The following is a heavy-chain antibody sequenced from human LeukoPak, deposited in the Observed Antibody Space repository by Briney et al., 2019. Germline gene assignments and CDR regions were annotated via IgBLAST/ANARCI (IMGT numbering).Heavy chain of an antibody. Sequence: SETLSLTCEVDGASLSGYYWSWIRQAPGKGLEWIGEISHSGSTNYNPSLESRVTISVHTSKNQFSLKLDSVIGADTAVYFCARNGWGSGSYCWGQGNLVTVSS. CDR1: GASLSGYY. J-gene: IGHJ4*02. D-gene: IGHD3-10*01. V-gene: IGHV4-34*01. CDR2: ISHSGST. CDR3: ARNGWGSGSYC.